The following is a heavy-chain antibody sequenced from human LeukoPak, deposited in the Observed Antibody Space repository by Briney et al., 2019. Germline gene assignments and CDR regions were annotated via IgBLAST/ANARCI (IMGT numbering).Heavy chain of an antibody. J-gene: IGHJ5*01. V-gene: IGHV3-21*01. D-gene: IGHD2-21*01. Sequence: GGSLRLSCSAVGFSFSSYSINWARQAARDGLEWVSSISMSTRYIYYEDSVKGGFTISRDNARNSLYLQMHTLRAEYTAVYYGSRDRETFPPRNWCDSWRQPTQVTDSS. CDR1: GFSFSSYS. CDR2: ISMSTRYI. CDR3: SRDRETFPPRNWCDS.